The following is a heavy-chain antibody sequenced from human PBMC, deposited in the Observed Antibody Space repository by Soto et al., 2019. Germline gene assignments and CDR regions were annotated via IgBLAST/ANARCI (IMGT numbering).Heavy chain of an antibody. D-gene: IGHD6-19*01. Sequence: PGESLKISCKGSGYSFTSYWIGWVRQMPGKGLEWVGIIYPGHSDVRYSPSFRGRVTISADTSISTAYLQWNSLKASDTAMYYCATTPYNSDFYMYYWGPGSLVT. CDR3: ATTPYNSDFYMYY. CDR1: GYSFTSYW. J-gene: IGHJ4*02. CDR2: IYPGHSDV. V-gene: IGHV5-51*01.